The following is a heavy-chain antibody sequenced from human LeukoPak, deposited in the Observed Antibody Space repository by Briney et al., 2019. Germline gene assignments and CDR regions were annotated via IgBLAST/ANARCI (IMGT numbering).Heavy chain of an antibody. CDR2: IYYSGST. D-gene: IGHD3-22*01. CDR3: ARISVVTQGVFDY. J-gene: IGHJ4*02. Sequence: PSQTLSLTCTVSGGSISSGDYYWSWIRQPPGMGLEWIGYIYYSGSTYYNPSLKSRVTISVDTSKNQFSLKLSSVTAADTAVYCCARISVVTQGVFDYWGQGTLVTVSS. CDR1: GGSISSGDYY. V-gene: IGHV4-30-4*08.